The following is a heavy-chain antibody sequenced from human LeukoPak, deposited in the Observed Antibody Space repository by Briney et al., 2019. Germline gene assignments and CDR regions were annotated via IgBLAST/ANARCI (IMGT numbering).Heavy chain of an antibody. D-gene: IGHD3-22*01. Sequence: GASVKVSCKASGYTFTSYDINWVRQATGQGLEWMGWMNPNSGNTGYAQKFQGRVTITRKTSISTAYMELSSLRSEDTAVYYCARARYYYDSSGYYYYFDYWGQGTLVTVSS. CDR2: MNPNSGNT. CDR3: ARARYYYDSSGYYYYFDY. V-gene: IGHV1-8*03. CDR1: GYTFTSYD. J-gene: IGHJ4*02.